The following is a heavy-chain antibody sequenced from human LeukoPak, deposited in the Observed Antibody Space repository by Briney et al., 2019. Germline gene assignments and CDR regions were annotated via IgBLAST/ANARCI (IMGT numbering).Heavy chain of an antibody. J-gene: IGHJ6*03. CDR3: ARAGGSGSPFYYYYYMDV. D-gene: IGHD3-10*01. CDR1: GGSISSSSYY. V-gene: IGHV4-39*07. Sequence: SGTLSLTCTVSGGSISSSSYYWGWIRQPPGKGLEWIGSIYYSGSTYYNPSLKSRVTISVDTSKNQFSLKLSSVTAADTAVYYCARAGGSGSPFYYYYYMDVWGKGTTVTISS. CDR2: IYYSGST.